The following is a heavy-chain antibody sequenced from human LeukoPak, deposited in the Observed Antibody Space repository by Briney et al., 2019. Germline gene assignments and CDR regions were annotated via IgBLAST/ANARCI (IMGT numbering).Heavy chain of an antibody. CDR2: VKEDGTEK. J-gene: IGHJ4*02. D-gene: IGHD2-15*01. CDR1: GFNFTNYR. CDR3: ARDETFCSGGKCYTRGYFAF. V-gene: IGHV3-7*01. Sequence: GGSLRLSCAVSGFNFTNYRMSWVRQAPGKGLEWVANVKEDGTEKYYGDSLMGRFTISRDNAKNSLFLQMSGLRAEDTALYYCARDETFCSGGKCYTRGYFAFWGQGTLVTVSS.